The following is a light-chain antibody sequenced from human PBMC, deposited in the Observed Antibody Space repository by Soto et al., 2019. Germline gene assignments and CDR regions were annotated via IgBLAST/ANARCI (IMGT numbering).Light chain of an antibody. CDR3: SSYKSSSTLPYV. Sequence: QSALTQPASVSGSPGQSITISCTGTSSDVGGYNLVSWYQQYPDKAPKLMIFDVNTLPSGVSNRFSGSKSGNTASLTISGLQAEDEADYYCSSYKSSSTLPYVFGTGTKLTVL. J-gene: IGLJ1*01. CDR1: SSDVGGYNL. V-gene: IGLV2-14*01. CDR2: DVN.